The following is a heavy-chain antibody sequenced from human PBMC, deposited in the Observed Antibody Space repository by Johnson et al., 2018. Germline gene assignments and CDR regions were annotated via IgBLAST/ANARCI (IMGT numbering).Heavy chain of an antibody. CDR3: AKDPRRTSGSYRDWYFDL. Sequence: VQLVQSGGGVVQPGRSXRLSCAASGFTFDDYAMHWVRQAPGKGLESVSGIRWNSGSIGYADSVTGRFPISRDTSKNTLYLQMNSLRAEDTAVYYCAKDPRRTSGSYRDWYFDLWGRGTLVTVSS. CDR2: IRWNSGSI. D-gene: IGHD1-26*01. V-gene: IGHV3-9*01. J-gene: IGHJ2*01. CDR1: GFTFDDYA.